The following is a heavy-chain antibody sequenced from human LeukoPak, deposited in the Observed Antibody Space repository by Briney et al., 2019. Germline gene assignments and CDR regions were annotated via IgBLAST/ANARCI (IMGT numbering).Heavy chain of an antibody. Sequence: QAGGSLRLSCAASGFTFSSYAMSWIRQAPGKGLEWVSGISGSGGTTHDAVSVKGRFTISRDNSKNTLYLQMNSLRAEDTAVYYGAKFSVYYGWGVFSPPPYFDYWGQGSLVTVSS. V-gene: IGHV3-23*01. CDR2: ISGSGGTT. CDR3: AKFSVYYGWGVFSPPPYFDY. J-gene: IGHJ4*02. D-gene: IGHD3-10*01. CDR1: GFTFSSYA.